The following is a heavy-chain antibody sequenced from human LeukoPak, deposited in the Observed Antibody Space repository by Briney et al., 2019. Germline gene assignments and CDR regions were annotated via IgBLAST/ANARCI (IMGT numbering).Heavy chain of an antibody. CDR2: IYPGDSDT. J-gene: IGHJ4*02. Sequence: GGSLKTSFKGSGYSFTSYWIGWVRQMPGKGLEWMGIIYPGDSDTRYSPSFQGQVTISADKSISTAYLQWSRLKASDTAMYYCARHYYGSGSYSHFDYWGQRTLVTVSS. V-gene: IGHV5-51*01. CDR1: GYSFTSYW. CDR3: ARHYYGSGSYSHFDY. D-gene: IGHD3-10*01.